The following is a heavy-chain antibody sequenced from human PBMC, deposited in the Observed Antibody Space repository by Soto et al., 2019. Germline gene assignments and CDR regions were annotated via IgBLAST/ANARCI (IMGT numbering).Heavy chain of an antibody. V-gene: IGHV3-23*01. Sequence: GGSLGLSCXASGFTFSSYAMSLVRQAPGKGLEWVSAISGSGGSTYYADSVKGRFTISRDNSKNTLYLQMNSLRAEDTAVYYCAKGGNSNYEDYYYYMDVWGKGTTVTVSS. CDR1: GFTFSSYA. D-gene: IGHD4-4*01. CDR3: AKGGNSNYEDYYYYMDV. CDR2: ISGSGGST. J-gene: IGHJ6*03.